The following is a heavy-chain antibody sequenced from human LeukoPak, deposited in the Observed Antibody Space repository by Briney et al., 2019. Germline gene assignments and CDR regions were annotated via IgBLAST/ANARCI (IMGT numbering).Heavy chain of an antibody. CDR3: ARDRSGSYLGAFDI. D-gene: IGHD1-26*01. V-gene: IGHV3-21*01. Sequence: GGSLRLSCAAPGFTVSSNYMNWVRQAPGKGLEWVSSISSSSSYIYYADSVKGRFTISRDNAKNSLYLQMNSLRAEDTAVYYCARDRSGSYLGAFDIWGQGTMVTVSS. J-gene: IGHJ3*02. CDR2: ISSSSSYI. CDR1: GFTVSSNY.